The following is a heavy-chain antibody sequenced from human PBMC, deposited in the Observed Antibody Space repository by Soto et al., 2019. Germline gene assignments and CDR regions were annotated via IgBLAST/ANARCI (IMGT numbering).Heavy chain of an antibody. CDR1: GFTVSNNY. Sequence: EVQLVESGGGLIQPGGSLRLSCAVSGFTVSNNYMSWVRQAPGKGLEGVSVIYSGGYTAYGDSVKGRFTISRDNSKNTLYPQIKSLGAAAPAVFYWAPHPGGGGYWGQGTLVTVSS. J-gene: IGHJ4*02. D-gene: IGHD3-10*01. CDR2: IYSGGYT. V-gene: IGHV3-53*01. CDR3: APHPGGGGY.